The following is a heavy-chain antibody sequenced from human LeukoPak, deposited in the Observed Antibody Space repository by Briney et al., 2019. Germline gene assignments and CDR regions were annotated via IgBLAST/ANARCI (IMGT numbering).Heavy chain of an antibody. CDR2: IYYSGST. CDR1: GGSISSSSYY. V-gene: IGHV4-39*01. CDR3: ARVAVAGTWFDY. D-gene: IGHD6-19*01. Sequence: PSETLSLTCTVSGGSISSSSYYWGWIRQPPGKGLEWIRSIYYSGSTYYNPSLKSRVTISADTSKNQFSLKLSSVTAADTAVYYCARVAVAGTWFDYWGQGTLVTVSS. J-gene: IGHJ4*02.